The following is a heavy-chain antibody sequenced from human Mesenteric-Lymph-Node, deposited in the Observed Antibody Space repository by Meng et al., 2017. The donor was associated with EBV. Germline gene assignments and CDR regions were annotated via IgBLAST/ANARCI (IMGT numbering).Heavy chain of an antibody. V-gene: IGHV4-34*01. CDR1: GGSFSGYY. Sequence: QVQLQQWGAGQLTPSETLSLTCAVYGGSFSGYYWSWIRQAPGQGLEWIGESTHNGIVNYNPSLKSRVAISVDTFKNQFSLNLSAVTAADTAEYYCARAAKYYYDNRGLDWGQGSLVTVSS. CDR2: STHNGIV. J-gene: IGHJ4*02. CDR3: ARAAKYYYDNRGLD. D-gene: IGHD3-22*01.